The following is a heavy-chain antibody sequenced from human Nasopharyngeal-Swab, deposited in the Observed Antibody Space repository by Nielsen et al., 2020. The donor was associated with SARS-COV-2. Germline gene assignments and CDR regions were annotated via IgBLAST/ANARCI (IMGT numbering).Heavy chain of an antibody. CDR1: GGSISSGGYY. J-gene: IGHJ4*02. Sequence: SETLSLTCTVSGGSISSGGYYWSWIRQHPGKGLEWIGYIYYSGSTNYNPSLKSRVTISVDTSKNQFSLKLSSVTAADTAVYYCARGGIAARVFPFDYWGQGTLVTVSS. CDR3: ARGGIAARVFPFDY. CDR2: IYYSGST. V-gene: IGHV4-31*03. D-gene: IGHD6-25*01.